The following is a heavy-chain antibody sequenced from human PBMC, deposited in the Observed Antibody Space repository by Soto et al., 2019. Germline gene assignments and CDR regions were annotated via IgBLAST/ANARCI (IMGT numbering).Heavy chain of an antibody. V-gene: IGHV4-59*08. J-gene: IGHJ4*02. CDR2: IYYSGCT. Sequence: QVQLQESGPGLVKPSETLSLTCTVSGGSISSYYWSWIRQPPGKGLEWIGYIYYSGCTNYNPSLQSRVTISVDTSKNQFSLKLSSVTAADTAVYYGARHHDSWGQGTLVTVSS. CDR1: GGSISSYY. CDR3: ARHHDS.